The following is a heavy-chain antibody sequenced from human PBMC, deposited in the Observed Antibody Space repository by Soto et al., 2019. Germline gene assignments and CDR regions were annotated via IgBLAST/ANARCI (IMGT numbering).Heavy chain of an antibody. Sequence: GGSLRLSCAASGFTFDDYAMHWVRQAPGKGLEWVSLISWDGGSTYYADSVKGRFTISRDNSKNSLYLQMNSLRTEDTAVYYCARGRQLLTHYYGMDVWGQGTTVTVSS. CDR3: ARGRQLLTHYYGMDV. J-gene: IGHJ6*02. CDR2: ISWDGGST. CDR1: GFTFDDYA. D-gene: IGHD5-18*01. V-gene: IGHV3-43*01.